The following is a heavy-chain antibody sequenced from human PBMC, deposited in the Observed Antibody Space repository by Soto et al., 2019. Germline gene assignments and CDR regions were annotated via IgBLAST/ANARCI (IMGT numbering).Heavy chain of an antibody. J-gene: IGHJ4*02. D-gene: IGHD6-19*01. Sequence: ASVKVSCKASGGTFSSYTISWVRQAPGQGLEWMGRIIPILGIANYAQKFQGRVTITADKSTSTAYMELSSLRSEDTAVYYCARGAQRIAVATFDYWGQGTLVTVSS. CDR1: GGTFSSYT. V-gene: IGHV1-69*02. CDR3: ARGAQRIAVATFDY. CDR2: IIPILGIA.